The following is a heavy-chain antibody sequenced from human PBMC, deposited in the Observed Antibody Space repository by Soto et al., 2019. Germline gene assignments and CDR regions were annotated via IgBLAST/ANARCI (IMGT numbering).Heavy chain of an antibody. J-gene: IGHJ6*02. V-gene: IGHV4-59*08. D-gene: IGHD3-10*01. Sequence: QVQLQESGPGLVKPSETLSLTCTISGGPMNNYYCSWFRQPRGQGLEWIGYMGYNGFTRYNPSLRGRVXXLLDTAKNQFSLNLSSVTAADTALYYCARQGFGELHGLVDVWGQGITVTVSS. CDR3: ARQGFGELHGLVDV. CDR1: GGPMNNYY. CDR2: MGYNGFT.